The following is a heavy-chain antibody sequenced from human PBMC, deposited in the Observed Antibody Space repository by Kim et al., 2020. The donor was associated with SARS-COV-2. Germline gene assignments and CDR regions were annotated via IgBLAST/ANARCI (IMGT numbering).Heavy chain of an antibody. D-gene: IGHD2-2*02. CDR3: ARVGHSGYTVDH. J-gene: IGHJ1*01. Sequence: GGSLRLSCAASGFTFSIYIIDWVRQAPGKGLEWITYITNTSRNIYYADSVKGRFTVSRDNAENSVDLQMDSLTDEDTAIYYCARVGHSGYTVDHWGQGTPVTVSS. CDR1: GFTFSIYI. CDR2: ITNTSRNI. V-gene: IGHV3-48*02.